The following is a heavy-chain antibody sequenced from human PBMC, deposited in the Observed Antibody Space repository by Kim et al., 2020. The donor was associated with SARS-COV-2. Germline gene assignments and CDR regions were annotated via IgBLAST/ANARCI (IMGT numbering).Heavy chain of an antibody. Sequence: RYAQKFPGRVTMTRNTSISTAYMELSSLGSGDTAVYYCARRSGLDAFDIWGQGTMVTVSS. V-gene: IGHV1-8*01. CDR3: ARRSGLDAFDI. J-gene: IGHJ3*02.